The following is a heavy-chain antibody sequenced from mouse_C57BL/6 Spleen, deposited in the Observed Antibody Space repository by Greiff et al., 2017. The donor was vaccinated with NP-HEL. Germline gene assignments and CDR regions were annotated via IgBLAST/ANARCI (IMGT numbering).Heavy chain of an antibody. Sequence: QVQLQQSGPELVKPGASVKISCKASGYAFSSSWMNWVKQRPGKGLEWIGRIYPGDGDTNYNGKFKGKATLTADKSSSTAYMQLSSLTSEDSAVYFCAREECLLSMDYWGQGTSVTVSS. CDR2: IYPGDGDT. V-gene: IGHV1-82*01. D-gene: IGHD2-10*01. CDR3: AREECLLSMDY. J-gene: IGHJ4*01. CDR1: GYAFSSSW.